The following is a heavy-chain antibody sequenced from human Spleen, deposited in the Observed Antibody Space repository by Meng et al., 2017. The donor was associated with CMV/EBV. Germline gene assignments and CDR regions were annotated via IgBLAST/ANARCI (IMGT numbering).Heavy chain of an antibody. V-gene: IGHV3-48*03. CDR1: GFTFSTYE. Sequence: GESLKISCAASGFTFSTYEMSWVRQAPGKGLEWVSYISSGASTKYYADSVKGRFTISRDNAKNSLYLQMNSLRAEDTAVYYGARVSWYFDRWGRGSLVTVSS. CDR2: ISSGASTK. J-gene: IGHJ2*01. CDR3: ARVSWYFDR.